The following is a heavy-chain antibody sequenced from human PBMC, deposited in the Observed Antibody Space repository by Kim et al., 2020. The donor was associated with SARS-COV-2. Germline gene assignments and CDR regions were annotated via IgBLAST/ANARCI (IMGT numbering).Heavy chain of an antibody. CDR1: GGSISSGGYY. Sequence: SETLSLTCTVSGGSISSGGYYWSWIRQHPGKGLEWIGYIYYSGSTYYNPSLKSRVTISVDTSKNQFSLKLSSVTAADTAVYYCARGVYDFWSGSYRYFDLWGRGTLVTVSS. J-gene: IGHJ2*01. CDR3: ARGVYDFWSGSYRYFDL. V-gene: IGHV4-31*03. D-gene: IGHD3-3*01. CDR2: IYYSGST.